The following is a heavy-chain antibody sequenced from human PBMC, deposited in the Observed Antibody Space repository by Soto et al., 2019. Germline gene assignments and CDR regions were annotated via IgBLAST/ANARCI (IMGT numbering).Heavy chain of an antibody. CDR2: INHSGST. J-gene: IGHJ4*02. CDR1: GGSFSGYY. D-gene: IGHD3-22*01. CDR3: ARASRFQVSPPIDY. V-gene: IGHV4-34*01. Sequence: SETLSLTCAVYGGSFSGYYWSWIRQPPGKGLEWIGEINHSGSTYYNPSLKSRVTISVDTSKDQFSLKLSSVTAADTAVYYCARASRFQVSPPIDYWGQGTLVTVSS.